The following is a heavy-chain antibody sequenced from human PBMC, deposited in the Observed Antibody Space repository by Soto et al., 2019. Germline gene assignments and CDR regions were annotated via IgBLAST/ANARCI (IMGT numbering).Heavy chain of an antibody. CDR2: INHSGST. J-gene: IGHJ2*01. Sequence: SETLSLTCAVYGASFSGYYWSWIRQPPGKGLEWIGEINHSGSTNYNPSLKSRVTISVDTSKNQFSLKLSSVTAADTAVYYCARGRYCSSTSCRKRNWYFDLWGRGTLVTVS. CDR3: ARGRYCSSTSCRKRNWYFDL. V-gene: IGHV4-34*01. D-gene: IGHD2-2*01. CDR1: GASFSGYY.